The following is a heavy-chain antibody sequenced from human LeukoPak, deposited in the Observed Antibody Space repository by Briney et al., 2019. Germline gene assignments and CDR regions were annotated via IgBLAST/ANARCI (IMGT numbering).Heavy chain of an antibody. CDR2: IYYSGST. J-gene: IGHJ4*02. CDR3: ARSPGYSSGWYGGKRTGYFDY. D-gene: IGHD6-19*01. V-gene: IGHV4-59*01. Sequence: SETLSLTCTVSGGSISGYYWSWVRQPPGKGLEWIGYIYYSGSTNYNPSLKSRVTISVDTSKNQFSLKLSSVTAADTAVYYCARSPGYSSGWYGGKRTGYFDYWGQGTLVTVSS. CDR1: GGSISGYY.